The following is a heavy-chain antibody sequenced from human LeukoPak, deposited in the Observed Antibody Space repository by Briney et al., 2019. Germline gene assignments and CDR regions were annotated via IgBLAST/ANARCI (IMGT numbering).Heavy chain of an antibody. CDR2: IIPIFGTA. V-gene: IGHV1-69*13. Sequence: ASVKVSCKASGGTFSSYAISWVRQAPGQGLEWMGGIIPIFGTANYAQKFQGRVTITADESTSTAYMELSSLRSEDTAMYYCARPRGYCSGGSCSNLLWWDAFDIWGQGTMVTVSS. D-gene: IGHD2-15*01. J-gene: IGHJ3*02. CDR3: ARPRGYCSGGSCSNLLWWDAFDI. CDR1: GGTFSSYA.